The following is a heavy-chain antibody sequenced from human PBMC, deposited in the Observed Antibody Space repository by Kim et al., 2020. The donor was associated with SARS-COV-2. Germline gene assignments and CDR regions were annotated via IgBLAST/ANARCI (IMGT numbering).Heavy chain of an antibody. CDR2: HRGST. Sequence: HRGSTNYNPSLKSRVTISVGTSKNQFSLKLSSVTAADTAVYYCARDAFDIWGQGTMVTVSS. V-gene: IGHV4-34*01. J-gene: IGHJ3*02. CDR3: ARDAFDI.